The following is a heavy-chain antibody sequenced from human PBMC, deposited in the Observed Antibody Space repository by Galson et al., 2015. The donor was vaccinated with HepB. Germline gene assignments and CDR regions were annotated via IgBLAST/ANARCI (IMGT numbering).Heavy chain of an antibody. J-gene: IGHJ6*02. CDR1: GYSISRSNW. D-gene: IGHD1-14*01. CDR2: IFYSGTT. V-gene: IGHV4-28*01. Sequence: LSLTCAVSGYSISRSNWWGWIRQPPGKGLEWIGYIFYSGTTYYNPSLESRVTMSLDTSRNQFSLKLTSVTAVDTAVYYCVRTFLTTYGVDVWGQGTTVTVSS. CDR3: VRTFLTTYGVDV.